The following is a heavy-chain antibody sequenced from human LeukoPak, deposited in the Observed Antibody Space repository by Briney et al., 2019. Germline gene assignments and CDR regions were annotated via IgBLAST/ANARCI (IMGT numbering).Heavy chain of an antibody. CDR3: AKDRYCSGGSCYYDAFDI. Sequence: GSSLRLSCAASGFTFSSYGMHWVRQAPGKGLEWVAVISYDGSTKHYPDSVKGRFTISRDNSKNTLYLQMNSLRADDTAVYYCAKDRYCSGGSCYYDAFDIWGQGTMVTVSS. CDR2: ISYDGSTK. D-gene: IGHD2-15*01. CDR1: GFTFSSYG. J-gene: IGHJ3*02. V-gene: IGHV3-30*18.